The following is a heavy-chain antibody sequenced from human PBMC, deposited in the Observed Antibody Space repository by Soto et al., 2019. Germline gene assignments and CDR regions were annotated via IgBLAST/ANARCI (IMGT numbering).Heavy chain of an antibody. J-gene: IGHJ4*02. CDR1: GFTFDGYM. Sequence: QPGGSLRLSCEASGFTFDGYMMHWVRQAPGKGLVWISLISWDGGSIDYADSIMGRLTVSRDNSKKSLFLDMHSLETEDAAVYYCAKESNGGDALDTWGQGTMVTVSS. CDR3: AKESNGGDALDT. D-gene: IGHD2-21*02. CDR2: ISWDGGSI. V-gene: IGHV3-43*01.